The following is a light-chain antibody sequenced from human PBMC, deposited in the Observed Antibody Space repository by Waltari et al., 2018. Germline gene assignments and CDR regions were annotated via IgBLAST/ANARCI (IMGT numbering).Light chain of an antibody. Sequence: AIQLTQSPSSLAASVGDRVTITCRASQGISSAVAWDQQKPGKVPNLLIYDASRLERGVPSRFSGSTSGTDFTLTISSLQPEDFATYYCQHLTAFGPGTKVDI. V-gene: IGKV1-13*02. CDR3: QHLTA. J-gene: IGKJ3*01. CDR1: QGISSA. CDR2: DAS.